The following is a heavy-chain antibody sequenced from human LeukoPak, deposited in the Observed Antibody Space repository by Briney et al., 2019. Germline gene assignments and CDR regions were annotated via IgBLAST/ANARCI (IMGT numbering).Heavy chain of an antibody. CDR3: ARDRITIFGVVSIFDY. CDR2: ISSSSSYI. D-gene: IGHD3-3*01. Sequence: PGRSLRLSCAASGFTFSSYSMNWVRQAPGKGLEWVSSISSSSSYIYYADSVKGRFTISRDNAKNSLYLQMNSLRAEDTAVYYCARDRITIFGVVSIFDYWGQGTLVTVSS. CDR1: GFTFSSYS. J-gene: IGHJ4*02. V-gene: IGHV3-21*01.